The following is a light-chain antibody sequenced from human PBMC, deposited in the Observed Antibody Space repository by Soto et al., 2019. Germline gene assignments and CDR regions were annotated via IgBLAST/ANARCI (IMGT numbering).Light chain of an antibody. V-gene: IGKV3-20*01. CDR1: QSISSSY. J-gene: IGKJ5*01. Sequence: EIVLTQSPGTLSLSPGEGGTLSCRASQSISSSYLAWYQQKPGQSPRLLIYAASSRATGIPDRFSGSGSGTDFTLTISRLEPEDFAMYYCQQYGSSLITFGQGTRLEIE. CDR2: AAS. CDR3: QQYGSSLIT.